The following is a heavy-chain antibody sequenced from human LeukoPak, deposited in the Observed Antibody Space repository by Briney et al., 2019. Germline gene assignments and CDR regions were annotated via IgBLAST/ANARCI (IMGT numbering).Heavy chain of an antibody. Sequence: ASVKVSCKASGYTFTDYDINWVRRATGQGLEWMGWMNTEKGNTGYAQKFQGRGAMTRDTSTTTAYLELTNLTPEDTAIYYCARGRGAYGSGSYLYDWGQGTLLTVSS. V-gene: IGHV1-8*02. CDR3: ARGRGAYGSGSYLYD. D-gene: IGHD3-10*01. J-gene: IGHJ4*02. CDR2: MNTEKGNT. CDR1: GYTFTDYD.